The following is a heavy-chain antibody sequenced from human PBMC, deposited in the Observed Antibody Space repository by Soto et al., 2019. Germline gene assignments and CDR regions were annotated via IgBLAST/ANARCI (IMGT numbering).Heavy chain of an antibody. D-gene: IGHD3-22*01. CDR2: IYHSGST. J-gene: IGHJ4*02. CDR3: AREAYYYDSSGYFDY. Sequence: TSETLSLTCAVSGGSISSGGYSWSWIRQPPGKGLEWIGYIYHSGSTYYNPSLKSRVTISVDRSKNQFSLKLSSVTAADTAVYYCAREAYYYDSSGYFDYWGQGTLVTVSS. V-gene: IGHV4-30-2*01. CDR1: GGSISSGGYS.